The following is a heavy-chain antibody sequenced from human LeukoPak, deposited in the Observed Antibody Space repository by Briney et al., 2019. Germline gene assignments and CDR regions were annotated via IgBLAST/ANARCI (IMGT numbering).Heavy chain of an antibody. CDR3: AREIRLDYYDSSGYYYRDAFDI. CDR1: GGSISSCY. Sequence: KPSETLSLTCTVSGGSISSCYWSWIRQRPGKGLELIGYNYNSGSTNYNPSLEGRATISVHSSKNQLSLKPSSVTAADTAVYYCAREIRLDYYDSSGYYYRDAFDIWGQGTMVTVSS. CDR2: NYNSGST. J-gene: IGHJ3*02. D-gene: IGHD3-22*01. V-gene: IGHV4-59*01.